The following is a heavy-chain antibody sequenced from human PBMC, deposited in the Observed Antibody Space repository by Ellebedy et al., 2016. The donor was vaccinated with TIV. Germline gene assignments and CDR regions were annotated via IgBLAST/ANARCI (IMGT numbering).Heavy chain of an antibody. CDR1: GFTFSSYS. V-gene: IGHV3-48*02. J-gene: IGHJ4*02. Sequence: GESLKISXAASGFTFSSYSMNWVRQAPGKGLECLSYISSSSSTIYYADSVKGRFTISRDNAKNSLYLQMSSLRDEDTAVYYCAKDHGWLSAYWGQGTLVTVSS. D-gene: IGHD3-22*01. CDR3: AKDHGWLSAY. CDR2: ISSSSSTI.